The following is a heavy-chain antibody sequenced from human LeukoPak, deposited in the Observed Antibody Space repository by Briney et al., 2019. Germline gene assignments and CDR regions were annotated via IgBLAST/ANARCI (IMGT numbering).Heavy chain of an antibody. Sequence: GGSLRLSCAPSGFTFHTYAMSWVRQAPGKGLEWVSAISGGGAIYYADSVKGRFTISRDNSKNTLYLQMNSLRAEDTAVYYCARDPLFESSGLHFDYWGQGTLVTVSS. V-gene: IGHV3-23*01. J-gene: IGHJ4*02. CDR3: ARDPLFESSGLHFDY. CDR2: ISGGGAI. CDR1: GFTFHTYA. D-gene: IGHD6-25*01.